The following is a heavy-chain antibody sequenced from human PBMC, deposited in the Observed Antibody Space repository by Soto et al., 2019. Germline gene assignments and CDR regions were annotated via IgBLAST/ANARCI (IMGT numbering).Heavy chain of an antibody. D-gene: IGHD6-13*01. Sequence: QITLKESGPTLVKPTQTLTLTCTFSGFSLSTSGVGVGWIRQPPGKALEWLALIYWDDDKRYSLSPKISLTITKDTSKNQVVLTMTNMDTVDTATYYCARERSSSWVYYYYGMDVWGQGTTVTVSS. J-gene: IGHJ6*02. CDR1: GFSLSTSGVG. CDR2: IYWDDDK. CDR3: ARERSSSWVYYYYGMDV. V-gene: IGHV2-5*02.